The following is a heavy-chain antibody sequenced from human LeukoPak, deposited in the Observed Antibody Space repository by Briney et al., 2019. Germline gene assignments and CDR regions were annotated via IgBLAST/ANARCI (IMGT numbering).Heavy chain of an antibody. V-gene: IGHV3-30*18. CDR2: ISYDGSNK. J-gene: IGHJ4*02. D-gene: IGHD3-16*01. Sequence: GRSLRLSCVASGFTLSNYGMHWVRQAPGKAPEWVAVISYDGSNKFYQDSVKGRFTISRDNSKNTLDLQMNSVRADDTAMYYCAKEYVRSVYFESWGQGTQVTVSS. CDR3: AKEYVRSVYFES. CDR1: GFTLSNYG.